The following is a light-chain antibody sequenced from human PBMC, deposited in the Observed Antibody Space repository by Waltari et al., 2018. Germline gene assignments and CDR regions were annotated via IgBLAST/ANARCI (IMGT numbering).Light chain of an antibody. CDR1: AGAVTSTSF. CDR2: HTS. Sequence: QTVVTQEPSLTVSPGGTVTLTCASSAGAVTSTSFPNWFQQKPGQPPRSLIYHTSNKHPWTPARFSGSLLGGKAALTLSGMQPKDEADYYCLLYHNGALVFGGGTKLTVL. V-gene: IGLV7-43*01. J-gene: IGLJ3*02. CDR3: LLYHNGALV.